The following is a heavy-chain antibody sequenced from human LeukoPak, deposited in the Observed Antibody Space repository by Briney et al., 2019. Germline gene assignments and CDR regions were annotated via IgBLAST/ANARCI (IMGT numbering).Heavy chain of an antibody. V-gene: IGHV4-4*07. Sequence: SETLSLTCTVSGDTISGYYRTWIRQPAGKGLEWIGRIDTSGSTNYNPSLKSRVTLSLDTSEKQCSLKVMSVTAADTAVYYCARAAGGDAVYYGSGRRYYDYHMDVWGKGTTVTISS. CDR1: GDTISGYY. CDR3: ARAAGGDAVYYGSGRRYYDYHMDV. D-gene: IGHD3-10*01. J-gene: IGHJ6*03. CDR2: IDTSGST.